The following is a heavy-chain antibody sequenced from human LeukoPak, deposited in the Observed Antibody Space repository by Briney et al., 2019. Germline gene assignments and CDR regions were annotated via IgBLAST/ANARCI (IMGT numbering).Heavy chain of an antibody. Sequence: SETLSLTCTVSGGSISSGGYYWSWIRQHPGKGLEWIGYIYYSGSTYYNPSLKSRVTISVDTSKNQFSLKLSSVTAADTAVYYCASFRLWLGELLLEKNWFDPWGQGTLVTVSS. CDR1: GGSISSGGYY. J-gene: IGHJ5*02. CDR3: ASFRLWLGELLLEKNWFDP. V-gene: IGHV4-31*03. D-gene: IGHD3-10*01. CDR2: IYYSGST.